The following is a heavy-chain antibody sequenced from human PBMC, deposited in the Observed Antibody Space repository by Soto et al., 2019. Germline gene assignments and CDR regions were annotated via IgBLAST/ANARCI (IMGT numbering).Heavy chain of an antibody. CDR1: GYTFTSYG. D-gene: IGHD6-6*01. CDR2: ISAYNGNT. Sequence: GASVKVSCKASGYTFTSYGISWVRQAPGQGLEWMGWISAYNGNTNYAQKLQGRVTMTTDTSTSTAYMELRSLRSDDTAVYYCAISSSSDHYYYSYSMDVWGQGTTVTVSS. J-gene: IGHJ6*02. V-gene: IGHV1-18*04. CDR3: AISSSSDHYYYSYSMDV.